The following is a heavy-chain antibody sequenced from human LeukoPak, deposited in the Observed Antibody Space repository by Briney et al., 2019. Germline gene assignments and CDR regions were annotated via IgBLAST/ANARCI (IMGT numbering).Heavy chain of an antibody. CDR1: GGSISSYY. Sequence: SETLSLTCTVSGGSISSYYWSWIRQPPGKGLEWIGYIYYSGSTNYNPSLKSRVTISVDTSKNQFSLKLSSVTAADTALYHCAREDVVTYSLDPWGKGTTVTVSS. V-gene: IGHV4-59*01. CDR2: IYYSGST. J-gene: IGHJ6*04. D-gene: IGHD2-21*01. CDR3: AREDVVTYSLDP.